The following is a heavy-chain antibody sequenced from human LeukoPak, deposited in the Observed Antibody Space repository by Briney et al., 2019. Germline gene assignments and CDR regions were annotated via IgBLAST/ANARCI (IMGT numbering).Heavy chain of an antibody. CDR2: INPNSGFT. D-gene: IGHD5-12*01. Sequence: GASVKVSCKASGYPFTGYYLHWVRQAPGQGLEWMGWINPNSGFTNYAQKFQGRVTMTRDTSISTAYMELSRLRSDDTAVYYCARVERGYSGYDYQYWGQGTLVTVSS. V-gene: IGHV1-2*02. CDR1: GYPFTGYY. CDR3: ARVERGYSGYDYQY. J-gene: IGHJ4*02.